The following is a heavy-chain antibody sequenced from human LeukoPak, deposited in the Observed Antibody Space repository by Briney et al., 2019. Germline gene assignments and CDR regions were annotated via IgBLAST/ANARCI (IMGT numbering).Heavy chain of an antibody. Sequence: SVKVSCKASGGTFSSYAISWVRQAPGHGLEWMGRIIPIFGTANYAQKFQGRVTITTDESTSTAYMELRSLKSEDTAVYYGASASGYSYGPQGSYYFDYWGQGTLVTVS. D-gene: IGHD5-18*01. J-gene: IGHJ4*02. CDR3: ASASGYSYGPQGSYYFDY. CDR2: IIPIFGTA. V-gene: IGHV1-69*05. CDR1: GGTFSSYA.